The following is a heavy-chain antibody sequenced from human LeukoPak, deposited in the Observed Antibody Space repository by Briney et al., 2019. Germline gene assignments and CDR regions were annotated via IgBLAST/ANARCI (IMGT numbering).Heavy chain of an antibody. V-gene: IGHV1-8*01. CDR1: GYTFTSYD. D-gene: IGHD2-21*02. J-gene: IGHJ4*02. Sequence: APVNVSCKASGYTFTSYDINWVRQATGQGLDWMGWMNPNSGNTGYAQKFQGRVTMTRNTSISTAYMELSSLRSEDTAVYYCARGRGAYCGGDCSYFDYWGQGTLVTVSS. CDR2: MNPNSGNT. CDR3: ARGRGAYCGGDCSYFDY.